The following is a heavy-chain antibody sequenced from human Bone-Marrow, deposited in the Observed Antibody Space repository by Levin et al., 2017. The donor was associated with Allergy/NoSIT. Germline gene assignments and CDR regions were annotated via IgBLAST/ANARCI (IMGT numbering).Heavy chain of an antibody. J-gene: IGHJ4*02. D-gene: IGHD3-9*01. Sequence: GESLKISCAASGFTVSSNYMSWVRQAPGKGLEWVSVIYSGGSTYYADSVKGRFTISRDNSKNTLYLQMNSLRAEDTAVYYCAAHRYFDWLTFDYWGQGTLVTVSS. CDR2: IYSGGST. CDR1: GFTVSSNY. CDR3: AAHRYFDWLTFDY. V-gene: IGHV3-53*01.